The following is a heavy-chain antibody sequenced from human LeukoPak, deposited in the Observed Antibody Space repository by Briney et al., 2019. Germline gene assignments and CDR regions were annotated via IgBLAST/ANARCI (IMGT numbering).Heavy chain of an antibody. V-gene: IGHV4-61*02. CDR1: GASISSGNYY. D-gene: IGHD5-12*01. CDR3: ARYRYSGYDDAFDV. CDR2: LHTTGGT. J-gene: IGHJ3*01. Sequence: PSETLSLTCIVSGASISSGNYYWTWIRQPAGKGLEWIGRLHTTGGTNYNPSFKSRLSISGDTSKNQFSLQLSSVTAADTAVYYCARYRYSGYDDAFDVWGQGIMVTVSS.